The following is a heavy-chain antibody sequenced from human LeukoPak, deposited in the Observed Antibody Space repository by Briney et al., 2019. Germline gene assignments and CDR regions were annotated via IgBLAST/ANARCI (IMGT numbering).Heavy chain of an antibody. V-gene: IGHV3-7*01. CDR1: GFIFGAYW. Sequence: GGSLRLSCAASGFIFGAYWMTWVRQAPGKGLEWVANIKTDGSHTYYLDSVKGRFTISRDNAKNFLFLQLGSLRADDTGVYYCARASMGGRDYHLDSWSQGTLVTVSS. J-gene: IGHJ4*02. D-gene: IGHD4/OR15-4a*01. CDR2: IKTDGSHT. CDR3: ARASMGGRDYHLDS.